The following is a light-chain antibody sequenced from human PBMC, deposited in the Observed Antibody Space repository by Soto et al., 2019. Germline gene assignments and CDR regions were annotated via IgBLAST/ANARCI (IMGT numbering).Light chain of an antibody. Sequence: VLTQSPGPLSLSPGERATPSCRSSQSISSDYLVWYQQKPGQAPRLLIYGASSRATGIPDRFSGSGSGTDFTLNINRLEPEEFAVYYCQHYGNSPPSVTLVPGTKVDIK. V-gene: IGKV3-20*01. CDR3: QHYGNSPPSVT. J-gene: IGKJ3*01. CDR1: QSISSDY. CDR2: GAS.